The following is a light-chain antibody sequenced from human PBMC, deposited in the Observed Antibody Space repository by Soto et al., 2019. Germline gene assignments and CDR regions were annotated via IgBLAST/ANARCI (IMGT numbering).Light chain of an antibody. CDR1: NSNIGSNN. CDR3: AAWDDSRYGVV. V-gene: IGLV1-44*01. J-gene: IGLJ2*01. CDR2: RSD. Sequence: QSVLTQSPSASGTPGQRVTIACSGSNSNIGSNNVNWYRHVPGTAPKLLIFRSDQRPSGVPDRFSGSRSGTSASLVINGLQSGDEAHYYCAAWDDSRYGVVFGGGTKLTV.